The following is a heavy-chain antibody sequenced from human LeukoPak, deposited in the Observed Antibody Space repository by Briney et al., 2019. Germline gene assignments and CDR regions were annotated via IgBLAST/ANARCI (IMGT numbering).Heavy chain of an antibody. CDR3: ARARGDYYDSSRVAFDI. D-gene: IGHD3-22*01. CDR1: GGSISSYY. V-gene: IGHV4-4*09. CDR2: IYTSGST. Sequence: PSETLSLTCTVSGGSISSYYWSWIRQPPGKGLEWIGYIYTSGSTNYNPSLKSRVTISGDTSKNQFSLKLSSVTAADTAVYYCARARGDYYDSSRVAFDIWGQGTMVTVSS. J-gene: IGHJ3*02.